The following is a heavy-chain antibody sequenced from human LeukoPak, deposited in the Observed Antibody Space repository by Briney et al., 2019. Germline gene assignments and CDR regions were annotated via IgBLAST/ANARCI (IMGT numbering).Heavy chain of an antibody. Sequence: SETLSLTCAVSGYSISSGYYWGWLRQPPGKGLEWIGSIYHSGSTYYNPSLKSRVTISVDTSKNQFSLKRSSVTAADTAVYYCARTNWNDHGYYYYYYMDVWGKGTTVTVSS. CDR3: ARTNWNDHGYYYYYYMDV. J-gene: IGHJ6*03. V-gene: IGHV4-38-2*01. D-gene: IGHD1-20*01. CDR2: IYHSGST. CDR1: GYSISSGYY.